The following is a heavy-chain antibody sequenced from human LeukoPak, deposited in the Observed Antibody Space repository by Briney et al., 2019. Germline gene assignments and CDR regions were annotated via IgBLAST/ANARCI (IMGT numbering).Heavy chain of an antibody. J-gene: IGHJ4*02. CDR2: ISGVGGIT. CDR1: GFTFSSHA. CDR3: AKDNGSPSLVVVLVATAPDY. D-gene: IGHD2-15*01. Sequence: PGGSLRLSCAASGFTFSSHAMSWVRQAPGKGLEWVSVISGVGGITYYADSVKGRFTISRDNSKNTVYLQMNSLSAEDTAVYYCAKDNGSPSLVVVLVATAPDYWGQGTLVTVSS. V-gene: IGHV3-23*01.